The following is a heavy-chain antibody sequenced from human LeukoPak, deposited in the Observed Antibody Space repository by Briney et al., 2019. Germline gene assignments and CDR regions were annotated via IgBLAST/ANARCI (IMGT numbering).Heavy chain of an antibody. D-gene: IGHD3-22*01. CDR1: RGSISSSSYY. Sequence: SETLSLTRTVSRGSISSSSYYWGWIRQPPGKGLEWIGSINYSGSTYYNPSLKSRVTISIDTSKNQFSLKLSSVTAADTAVYYCARLYYDSSGYFDYWGQGTLVTVSS. CDR3: ARLYYDSSGYFDY. CDR2: INYSGST. J-gene: IGHJ4*02. V-gene: IGHV4-39*01.